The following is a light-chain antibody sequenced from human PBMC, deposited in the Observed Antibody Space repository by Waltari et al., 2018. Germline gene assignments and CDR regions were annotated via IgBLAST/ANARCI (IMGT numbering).Light chain of an antibody. V-gene: IGLV4-69*01. J-gene: IGLJ2*01. CDR3: QTWGTGIVV. CDR2: LNSDGRH. Sequence: QLVLTQSPSASASLGASVTLTCTLSSGHSSYAIAWHQQQPGKGPRYLRKLNSDGRHSKGDGIPDRFSGSSSGAERYLTISSLQSEDEADYYCQTWGTGIVVFGGGTKLTVL. CDR1: SGHSSYA.